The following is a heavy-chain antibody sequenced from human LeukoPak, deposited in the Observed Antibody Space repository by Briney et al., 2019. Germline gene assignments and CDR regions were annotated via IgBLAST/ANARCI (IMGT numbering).Heavy chain of an antibody. CDR2: IYPRDSDT. V-gene: IGHV5-51*01. CDR3: ARHIGLTTRYFDY. D-gene: IGHD1-14*01. CDR1: GYKFTDYW. J-gene: IGHJ4*02. Sequence: GESLKISCKGSGYKFTDYWIAWVRQMPGKGLEWMGMIYPRDSDTRYSPSFQGHVTISADKSIATAYLQWSSLKASDTAMYYCARHIGLTTRYFDYLSQGTLVTVSS.